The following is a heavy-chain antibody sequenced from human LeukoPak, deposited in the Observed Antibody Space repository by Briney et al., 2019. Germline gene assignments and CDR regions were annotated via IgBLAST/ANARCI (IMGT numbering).Heavy chain of an antibody. CDR2: IYDTESS. D-gene: IGHD3-22*01. Sequence: SSETLSLTCSVSGGSISSSNYYWGWIRQPPGKGLEWIGSIYDTESSYYNPSLKSRVTISVDRSKNQFSLKLSSVTAADTAVYYCASPYSSGYYSIRAFDIWGQGTMVTVSS. CDR1: GGSISSSNYY. J-gene: IGHJ3*02. CDR3: ASPYSSGYYSIRAFDI. V-gene: IGHV4-39*01.